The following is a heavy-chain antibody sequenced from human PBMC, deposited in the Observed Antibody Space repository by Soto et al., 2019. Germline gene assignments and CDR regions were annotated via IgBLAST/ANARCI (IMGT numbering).Heavy chain of an antibody. V-gene: IGHV1-46*01. CDR3: ARRKYFYGSGAFDY. CDR1: GYTFTSYY. CDR2: INPSGGNT. J-gene: IGHJ4*02. D-gene: IGHD3-10*01. Sequence: ASVKVSCKASGYTFTSYYMHWVRQAPGQGLEWMGIINPSGGNTNYPQKFQGRVTMTSDTSTSTVYMELSSLISEDTAVYYCARRKYFYGSGAFDYWGQGTLVTVSS.